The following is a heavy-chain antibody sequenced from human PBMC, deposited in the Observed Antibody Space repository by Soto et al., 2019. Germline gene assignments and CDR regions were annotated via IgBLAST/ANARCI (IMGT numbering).Heavy chain of an antibody. D-gene: IGHD3-22*01. V-gene: IGHV3-64D*06. J-gene: IGHJ4*02. CDR1: GFIFSSYV. CDR3: AKYYDSSGYYSRPSYFDY. CDR2: ISYNGGST. Sequence: HLGGSLRLSCSASGFIFSSYVMHWVRQAPGKGLEYVSGISYNGGSTYYADSVKGRFTVSRDNSKNTLYLQMSSLRAEDTAVYYCAKYYDSSGYYSRPSYFDYWGQGTLVTVSS.